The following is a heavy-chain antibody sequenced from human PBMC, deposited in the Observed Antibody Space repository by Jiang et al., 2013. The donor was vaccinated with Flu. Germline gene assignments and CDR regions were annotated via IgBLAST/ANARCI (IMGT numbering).Heavy chain of an antibody. D-gene: IGHD2-15*01. CDR1: GGSISSYY. Sequence: GLVKPSETLSLTCTVSGGSISSYYWSWIRQPPGKGLEWIGYIYYSGSTNYNPSLKSRVTISVDTSKNQFSLKLSSVTAADTAVYYCAGGYCSGGSCYDSFYFDYWGQGTLVTVSS. CDR2: IYYSGST. J-gene: IGHJ4*02. CDR3: AGGYCSGGSCYDSFYFDY. V-gene: IGHV4-59*01.